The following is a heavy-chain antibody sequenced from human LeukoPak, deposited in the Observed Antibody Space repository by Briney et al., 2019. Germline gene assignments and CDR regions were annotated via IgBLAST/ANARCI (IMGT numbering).Heavy chain of an antibody. Sequence: SVKVSRKASGGTFSSYAISWVRQAPGQGLEWMGRIVPILGIANYAQKFQGRVTITADKSTSTAYMELSSLRSEDTAVYYCARQIAVAGTYFDYWGQGTLVTVSS. D-gene: IGHD6-19*01. CDR2: IVPILGIA. CDR3: ARQIAVAGTYFDY. J-gene: IGHJ4*02. CDR1: GGTFSSYA. V-gene: IGHV1-69*04.